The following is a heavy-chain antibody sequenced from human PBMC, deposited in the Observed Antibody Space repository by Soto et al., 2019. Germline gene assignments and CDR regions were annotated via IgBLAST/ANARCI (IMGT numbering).Heavy chain of an antibody. V-gene: IGHV1-18*03. CDR3: ARDLFIVLLPTAESWFDP. J-gene: IGHJ5*02. CDR2: ISTYNGHT. D-gene: IGHD2-2*01. Sequence: QVRLVQSGAEVKKPGASVKVSCKASGYRFTNYGITWVRQAPGQGLEWMGWISTYNGHTKYAQKLQGRITMNTDTSTSTAYMELRSLRSDDMAVYYCARDLFIVLLPTAESWFDPWGQGTLVTVSS. CDR1: GYRFTNYG.